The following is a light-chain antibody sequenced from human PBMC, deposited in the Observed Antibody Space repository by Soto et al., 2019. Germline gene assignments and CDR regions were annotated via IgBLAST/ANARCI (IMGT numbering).Light chain of an antibody. J-gene: IGKJ1*01. Sequence: EIVLTQSPATLSVSPGERATLSCRASQSVSSGLAWYHQKPGQAPRLLIYGASTRATGIPARFSGSGSGTEFTLTISSLQSEDFAVYYCQQYNNWPQTFGQGTKVDIK. CDR1: QSVSSG. CDR3: QQYNNWPQT. CDR2: GAS. V-gene: IGKV3-15*01.